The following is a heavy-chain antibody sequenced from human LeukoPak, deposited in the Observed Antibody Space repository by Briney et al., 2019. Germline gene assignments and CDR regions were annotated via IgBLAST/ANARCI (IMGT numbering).Heavy chain of an antibody. CDR3: ARVARGDYYYYYMDV. D-gene: IGHD3-10*01. Sequence: GGSLRLSCAASGFTFSSYWMSWVRQAPGKGLVWVSRINNDGSSTSYADSVQGRFTISRDNAKNTLYLQMNSLRAEDTALYYCARVARGDYYYYYMDVWGKGTTVTVSS. CDR2: INNDGSST. CDR1: GFTFSSYW. V-gene: IGHV3-74*01. J-gene: IGHJ6*03.